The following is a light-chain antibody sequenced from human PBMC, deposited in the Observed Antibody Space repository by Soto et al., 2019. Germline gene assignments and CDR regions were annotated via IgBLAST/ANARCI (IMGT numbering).Light chain of an antibody. CDR2: TAS. CDR1: QSVSSNY. V-gene: IGKV3-20*01. CDR3: QRYDSLRT. J-gene: IGKJ1*01. Sequence: EIVLTQSPGTLSLSPGERATLSCRASQSVSSNYLAWYQQKPGQAPRLLIYTASNRATGIPDRFSGSGSGTDFTLTITRLEPEDFAMYYCQRYDSLRTFGQGTKVDIK.